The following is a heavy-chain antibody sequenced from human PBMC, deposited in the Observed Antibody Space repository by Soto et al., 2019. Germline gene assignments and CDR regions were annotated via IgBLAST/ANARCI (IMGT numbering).Heavy chain of an antibody. CDR3: AKDVAARPVGYYGMDV. CDR1: GFTFDDYT. Sequence: GGSLRLSCAASGFTFDDYTMHWVRQAPGKGLEWVSLISWDGGSTYYADSVKGRFTISRDNSKNSLYLQMNSLRTEDTALYYCAKDVAARPVGYYGMDVWGQGTTVTVSS. J-gene: IGHJ6*02. D-gene: IGHD6-6*01. V-gene: IGHV3-43*01. CDR2: ISWDGGST.